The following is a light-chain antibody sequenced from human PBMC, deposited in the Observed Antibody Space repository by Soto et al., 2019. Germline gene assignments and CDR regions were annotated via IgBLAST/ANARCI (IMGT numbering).Light chain of an antibody. CDR1: QSVSSSS. CDR2: GAS. CDR3: QQYSNWPPIT. V-gene: IGKV3-20*01. J-gene: IGKJ5*01. Sequence: EIVLTQSPGTVSLSPGERATLSCRASQSVSSSSLAWYQQKPGQAPRLLISGASSRATGIPDRFSGSGSGTDFTLTISSLQSEDFAVYYCQQYSNWPPITFGQGTRLEIK.